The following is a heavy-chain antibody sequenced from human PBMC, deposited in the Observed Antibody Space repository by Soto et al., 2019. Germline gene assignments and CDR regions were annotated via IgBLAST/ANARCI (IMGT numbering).Heavy chain of an antibody. CDR3: AREMGRASYYYYGMDV. D-gene: IGHD2-8*01. CDR2: IYHSGST. Sequence: LSLTCAVSGGSISSSNWWSWVRQPPGKGLEWIGEIYHSGSTNYNPSLKSRVTISVDKSKNQFSLKLSSVTAADTAVYYCAREMGRASYYYYGMDVWGQGTTVTVSS. CDR1: GGSISSSNW. J-gene: IGHJ6*02. V-gene: IGHV4-4*02.